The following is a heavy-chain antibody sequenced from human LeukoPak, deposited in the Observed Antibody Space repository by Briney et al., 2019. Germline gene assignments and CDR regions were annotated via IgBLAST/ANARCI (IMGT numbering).Heavy chain of an antibody. CDR3: ARDYYYGSGSYYFY. CDR2: ISSSSSTI. Sequence: PGGSLRLSCAASGFTFSSYSMNWVRQAPGKGLEWVSYISSSSSTIYYADSVKGRFTISRDNAKNSLYLQMNSLRAEDTAVYYCARDYYYGSGSYYFYWGQGTLVTVSS. J-gene: IGHJ4*02. D-gene: IGHD3-10*01. CDR1: GFTFSSYS. V-gene: IGHV3-48*04.